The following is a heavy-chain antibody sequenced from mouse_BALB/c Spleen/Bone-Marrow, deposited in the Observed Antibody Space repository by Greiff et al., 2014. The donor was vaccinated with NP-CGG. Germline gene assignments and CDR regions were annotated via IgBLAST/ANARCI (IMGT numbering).Heavy chain of an antibody. V-gene: IGHV1-69*02. CDR2: IDPSDSET. CDR3: ARTYYGNYAWFAY. J-gene: IGHJ3*01. D-gene: IGHD2-1*01. Sequence: VQGVESGAELVKPGAPVKLSCKASGYTFTCYWMNWVKQRPGRGLEWIGRIDPSDSETHYNQKFKDKATLTVDKSSSTAYIQLSSLTSEDSAVYYCARTYYGNYAWFAYWGQGTLVTVSA. CDR1: GYTFTCYW.